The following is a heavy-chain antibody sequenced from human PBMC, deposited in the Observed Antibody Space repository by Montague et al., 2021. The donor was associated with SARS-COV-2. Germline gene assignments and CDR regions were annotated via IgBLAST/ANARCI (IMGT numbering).Heavy chain of an antibody. Sequence: SETLSLTCSVSGDSISNHYWSWIRQPPGKGLEWIGYISDRGNTKYNTSLKSRVTISVDTSKNQFSLKLSSVTAADTAVYYCARGFDYWGQGTLVTVSS. J-gene: IGHJ4*02. CDR3: ARGFDY. CDR1: GDSISNHY. CDR2: ISDRGNT. V-gene: IGHV4-59*11.